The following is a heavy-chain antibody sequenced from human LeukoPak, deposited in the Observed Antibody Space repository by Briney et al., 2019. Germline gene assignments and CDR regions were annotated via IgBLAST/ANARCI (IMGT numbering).Heavy chain of an antibody. J-gene: IGHJ4*02. Sequence: GGSLRLSCAASGFTPSSYWMSWVRQAPGKGREWVANIKQDGSEKSYVDSVKGRFTISRDNAKNSLYLQMNSLRAEDTAVYYCARAERLRGYSYGLDYWGQGTLVTVSS. CDR3: ARAERLRGYSYGLDY. CDR2: IKQDGSEK. V-gene: IGHV3-7*03. CDR1: GFTPSSYW. D-gene: IGHD5-18*01.